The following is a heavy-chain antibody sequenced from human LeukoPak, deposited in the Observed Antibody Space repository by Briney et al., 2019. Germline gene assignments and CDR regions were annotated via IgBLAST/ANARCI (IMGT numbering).Heavy chain of an antibody. D-gene: IGHD4-17*01. CDR3: ARSGGDYGVDWFDP. V-gene: IGHV4-30-4*01. J-gene: IGHJ5*02. Sequence: PSETLSLTCTVSGGSITSGDYYWHWIRQPPGKGLEWIGYIHYSGNPYFNPILKSRGTISVDTSKNQFSLKLSFVTAADTTVYYCARSGGDYGVDWFDPWGQGTLVTVSS. CDR2: IHYSGNP. CDR1: GGSITSGDYY.